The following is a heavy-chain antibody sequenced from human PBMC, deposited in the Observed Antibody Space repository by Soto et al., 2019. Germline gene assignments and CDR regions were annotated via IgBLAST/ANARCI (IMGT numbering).Heavy chain of an antibody. D-gene: IGHD1-7*01. J-gene: IGHJ3*02. Sequence: SETLSLTCAVYGGSFSGYYWSWIRQPPGKGLEWIGEINHSGSTNYNPSLKSRVTISVDTSKNQFSLKLSSVTAADTAVYYCASGGTMGAFDIWGQGTMVTV. CDR3: ASGGTMGAFDI. CDR1: GGSFSGYY. V-gene: IGHV4-34*01. CDR2: INHSGST.